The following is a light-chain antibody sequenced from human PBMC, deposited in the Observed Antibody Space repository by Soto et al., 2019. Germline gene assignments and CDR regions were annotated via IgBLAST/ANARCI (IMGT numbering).Light chain of an antibody. CDR1: SSNIGSGFD. Sequence: QSVLTQPPSVSGAPVQGVTISCTGSSSNIGSGFDVHWYQQLPGTDPKLLIYGKNNRPAGVPDRFSGSKAGTSASLAITGLQAEDEADYYCQSYDTRLSGYVFGTGTKVTVL. J-gene: IGLJ1*01. CDR3: QSYDTRLSGYV. CDR2: GKN. V-gene: IGLV1-40*01.